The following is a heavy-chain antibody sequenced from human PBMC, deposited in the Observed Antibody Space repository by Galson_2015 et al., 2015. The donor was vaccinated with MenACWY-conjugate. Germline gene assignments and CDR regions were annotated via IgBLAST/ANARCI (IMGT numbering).Heavy chain of an antibody. V-gene: IGHV3-7*03. CDR1: GFTFSAFW. CDR3: ARDFHYYDSSGYYYFAY. CDR2: IKTDGSDT. Sequence: SLRLSCAASGFTFSAFWMSWVRQAPGKGLEWVALIKTDGSDTFYVDSVRGRFTISRDNAKNSLYLQMNSLRAEDTAVYYCARDFHYYDSSGYYYFAYWGQGTLVTVSS. J-gene: IGHJ4*02. D-gene: IGHD3-22*01.